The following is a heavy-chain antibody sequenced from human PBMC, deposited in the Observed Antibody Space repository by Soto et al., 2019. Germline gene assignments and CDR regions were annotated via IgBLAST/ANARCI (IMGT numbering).Heavy chain of an antibody. CDR1: GYTFTGYD. D-gene: IGHD1-26*01. J-gene: IGHJ6*02. CDR2: INPNSGGT. Sequence: GASVKVSCKASGYTFTGYDMHSVLQAPGQGLEWMGWINPNSGGTNYAQKFQGRVTMTRDTSISTAYMELSRLRSDDTAVYYCARDNEAELRGGMDVWGQGTTVTVSS. CDR3: ARDNEAELRGGMDV. V-gene: IGHV1-2*02.